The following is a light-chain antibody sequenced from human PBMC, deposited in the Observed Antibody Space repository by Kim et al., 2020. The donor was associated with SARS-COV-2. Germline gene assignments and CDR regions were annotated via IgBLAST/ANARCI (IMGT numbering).Light chain of an antibody. J-gene: IGLJ2*01. CDR2: GKN. CDR3: NSRDSNDNVV. V-gene: IGLV3-19*01. CDR1: SLRSYY. Sequence: VALGQTVRITCQGDSLRSYYATWYQQKPGQAPIVVIYGKNNRPSGIPDRFSGSSSGNTASLTITGTQAGDEADYYCNSRDSNDNVVFGGGTKL.